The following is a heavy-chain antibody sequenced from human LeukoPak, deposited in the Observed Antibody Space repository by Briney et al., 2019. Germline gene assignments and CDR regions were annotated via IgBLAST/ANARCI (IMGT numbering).Heavy chain of an antibody. CDR1: GFTFSSYA. J-gene: IGHJ4*02. CDR2: ISSSSTI. Sequence: PGGSLRVSCAASGFTFSSYAMNWVRQAPGKGLEWVSYISSSSTIYYADSVKGRFTISRDNAKNSLYLQMNSLRAEDTAVYYCARDQYYGGDFDCWGQGTLVTVSS. CDR3: ARDQYYGGDFDC. V-gene: IGHV3-48*01. D-gene: IGHD4-23*01.